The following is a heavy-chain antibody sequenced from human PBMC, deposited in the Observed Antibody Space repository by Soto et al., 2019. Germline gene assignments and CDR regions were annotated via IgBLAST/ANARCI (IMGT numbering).Heavy chain of an antibody. Sequence: SLRLSCAASRFTFSTNAMSWVRQAPGKGLEWVSAISGSGGSTYYADSVKGRFTISRDNSKNTLYLQMNSLRAEDTAVYYCAKGHDCSSTSCHIIYYYYMDVWGKGTTVTVSS. CDR2: ISGSGGST. D-gene: IGHD2-2*01. J-gene: IGHJ6*03. V-gene: IGHV3-23*01. CDR3: AKGHDCSSTSCHIIYYYYMDV. CDR1: RFTFSTNA.